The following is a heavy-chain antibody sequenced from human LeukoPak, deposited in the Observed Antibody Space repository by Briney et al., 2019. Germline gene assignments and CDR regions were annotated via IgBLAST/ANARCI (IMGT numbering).Heavy chain of an antibody. Sequence: SETLSLTCTVSGGSISSSSYYWGWIRQPPGKGLEWIGSIYYSGSTYYNPSLKSRVTISVDTSKNQFSLKLSSVTAADTAVYYCARDVSASLDIWGQGTMVTVSS. CDR1: GGSISSSSYY. V-gene: IGHV4-39*07. CDR2: IYYSGST. CDR3: ARDVSASLDI. D-gene: IGHD2-8*01. J-gene: IGHJ3*02.